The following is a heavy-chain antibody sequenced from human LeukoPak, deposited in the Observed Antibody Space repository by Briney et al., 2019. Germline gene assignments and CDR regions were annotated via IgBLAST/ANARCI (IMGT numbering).Heavy chain of an antibody. CDR1: GYTFTGYY. CDR2: INPNSGGT. D-gene: IGHD6-13*01. CDR3: ARVPHSSSWQPTGY. V-gene: IGHV1-2*02. J-gene: IGHJ4*02. Sequence: ASVKVSCKASGYTFTGYYMHWVRQAPGQGLEWMGWINPNSGGTNYAQKFQGRVTMTRDTSISTAYMELSRLRSDDTAVYYCARVPHSSSWQPTGYWGQGTLVTVSS.